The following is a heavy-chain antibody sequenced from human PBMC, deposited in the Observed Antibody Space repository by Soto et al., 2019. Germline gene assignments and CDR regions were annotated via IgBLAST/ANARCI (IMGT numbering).Heavy chain of an antibody. CDR3: ARDPGYFYGMDV. CDR1: GDSVSSNTAA. V-gene: IGHV6-1*01. CDR2: TYYRSRWYH. Sequence: SQPLSLTCAISGDSVSSNTAAWNWIRQSPSRGLEWLGRTYYRSRWYHDYAVSVKSRVTINPDTSKNQFPLQLNSVTPEDTAVYYCARDPGYFYGMDVWGQATTVTVSS. J-gene: IGHJ6*02.